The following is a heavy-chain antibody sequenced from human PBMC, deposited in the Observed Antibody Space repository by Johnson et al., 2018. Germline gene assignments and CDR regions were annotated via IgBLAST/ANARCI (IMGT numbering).Heavy chain of an antibody. Sequence: VQLVQSGGGLVQPGGSLRLSCAASGFTFDDYAMPWVRQAPGKGLEWVSGISWNSGNIGYADSVKGRFTIAKDNAKNSLYLQMNSLRAEDTAVYFCTRGCYGMDVWGQGTTVTVSS. CDR3: TRGCYGMDV. J-gene: IGHJ6*02. CDR2: ISWNSGNI. CDR1: GFTFDDYA. V-gene: IGHV3-9*01.